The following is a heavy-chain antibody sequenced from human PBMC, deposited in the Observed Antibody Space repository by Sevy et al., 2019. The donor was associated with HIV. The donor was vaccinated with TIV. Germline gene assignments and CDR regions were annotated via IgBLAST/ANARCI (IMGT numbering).Heavy chain of an antibody. CDR2: ISYDGSNK. Sequence: GGSLRLSCAASEFTFSNYAMHWVRQAPGKGLEWVAVISYDGSNKYYADSVKGRSTIPRDNSKNTLFLQMKSLRAEDTAIYYCAREAAEGPYSSSWYSNWFDPWGQGTLVTVSS. V-gene: IGHV3-30*04. CDR3: AREAAEGPYSSSWYSNWFDP. CDR1: EFTFSNYA. J-gene: IGHJ5*02. D-gene: IGHD6-13*01.